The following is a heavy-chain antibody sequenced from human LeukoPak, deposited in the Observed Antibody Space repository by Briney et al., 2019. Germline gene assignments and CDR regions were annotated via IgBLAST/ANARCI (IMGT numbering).Heavy chain of an antibody. CDR1: GGTFSSYA. V-gene: IGHV1-69*05. D-gene: IGHD6-19*01. CDR3: ARDWGGPATVAFGSGWFNFDY. J-gene: IGHJ4*02. Sequence: ASVKGSCKASGGTFSSYAISWVRQAPGQGLEWMGGIIPIFGTANYAQKFQGRVTITTDESTSTAYMELSSLRSEDTAVYYCARDWGGPATVAFGSGWFNFDYWGQGTLVTVSS. CDR2: IIPIFGTA.